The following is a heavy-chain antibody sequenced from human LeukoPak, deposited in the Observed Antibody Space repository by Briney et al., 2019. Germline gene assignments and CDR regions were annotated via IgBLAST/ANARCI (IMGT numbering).Heavy chain of an antibody. CDR2: ISGSSAST. D-gene: IGHD3-10*01. V-gene: IGHV3-23*01. Sequence: PGGSLRLSCAASGFTFSTYAMNWVRQAPGKGLEWVSGISGSSASTYYADSVKGRFTISRDNSKNTLYVQMNSLRAEDTAVYYCAVGSYYVDYWGQGTLVTVSS. J-gene: IGHJ4*02. CDR3: AVGSYYVDY. CDR1: GFTFSTYA.